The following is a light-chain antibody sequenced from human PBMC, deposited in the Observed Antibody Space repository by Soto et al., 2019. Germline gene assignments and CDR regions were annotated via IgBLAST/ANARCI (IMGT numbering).Light chain of an antibody. CDR1: QSVDGN. V-gene: IGKV3-11*01. CDR3: QQRSNWIT. J-gene: IGKJ5*01. Sequence: EILMTQSPATLSVSPGERATLSCRASQSVDGNLAWYQQKPGQAPRLLIYDASNRATGIPARFSGSGSGTDFTLTISSLEPEDFAVYYCQQRSNWITFGQGTRLEIK. CDR2: DAS.